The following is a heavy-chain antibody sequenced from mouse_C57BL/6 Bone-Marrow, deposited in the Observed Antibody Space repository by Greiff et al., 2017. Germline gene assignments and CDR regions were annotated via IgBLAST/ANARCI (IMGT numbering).Heavy chain of an antibody. D-gene: IGHD2-13*01. Sequence: QVQLQQPGAELVKPGASVKLSCKASGYTFTSYWMHWVKQRPGQGLEWIGMIHPNSGSTNYNEKFKSKATLTVDKSSSTAYMQLSSLTSEDSAVYYCAREDLLWCYYAMDYWGQGTSVTVSS. CDR3: AREDLLWCYYAMDY. CDR2: IHPNSGST. CDR1: GYTFTSYW. V-gene: IGHV1-64*01. J-gene: IGHJ4*01.